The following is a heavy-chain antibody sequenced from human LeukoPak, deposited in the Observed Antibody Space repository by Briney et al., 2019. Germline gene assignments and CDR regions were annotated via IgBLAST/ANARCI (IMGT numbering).Heavy chain of an antibody. CDR1: GGSISSGGYY. CDR2: IYYSGST. V-gene: IGHV4-31*03. Sequence: SETLSLTCTVSGGSISSGGYYWGWIRQHPGKGLEWIGYIYYSGSTYYNPSLKSRVTISVDTSKNQFSLKLSSVTAADTAVYYCAAVLRYFDWFLGGAFDIWGQGTMVTVSS. J-gene: IGHJ3*02. D-gene: IGHD3-9*01. CDR3: AAVLRYFDWFLGGAFDI.